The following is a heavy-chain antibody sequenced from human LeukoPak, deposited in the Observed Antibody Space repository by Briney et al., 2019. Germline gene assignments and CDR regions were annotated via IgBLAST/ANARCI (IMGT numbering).Heavy chain of an antibody. Sequence: ASVTVSCTASGYTFTGYYMHWVRQAPGQGLEWMGWINPNSGGTNYAQKFQGRVTMTRDTSISTAYMELSRLRSDDTAVYYCARGIEGATSFDYWGQGTLVTVSS. CDR3: ARGIEGATSFDY. D-gene: IGHD1-26*01. J-gene: IGHJ4*02. CDR2: INPNSGGT. CDR1: GYTFTGYY. V-gene: IGHV1-2*02.